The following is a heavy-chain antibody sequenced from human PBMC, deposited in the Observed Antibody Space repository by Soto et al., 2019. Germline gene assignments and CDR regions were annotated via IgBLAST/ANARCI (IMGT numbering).Heavy chain of an antibody. Sequence: GGSLRLSCAASGFTFSGSSMHWVRQASGKGLEWVGRIRGKTDTYATAYAAPVRGRFTISRDDSRNTAYLQMNSLTTEDTAVYFCSTRIGAYAMDVWGQGTRVTVSS. V-gene: IGHV3-73*01. D-gene: IGHD6-13*01. CDR1: GFTFSGSS. J-gene: IGHJ6*02. CDR2: IRGKTDTYAT. CDR3: STRIGAYAMDV.